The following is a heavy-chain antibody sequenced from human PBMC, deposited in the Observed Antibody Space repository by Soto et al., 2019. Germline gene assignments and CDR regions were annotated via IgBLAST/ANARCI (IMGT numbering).Heavy chain of an antibody. D-gene: IGHD2-2*01. CDR3: ARGNREYQLPNWFDP. Sequence: PGGSLRLSCAASGFTFSNYAMSWVRQAPGKGLEWVSSISSSSSTIYYADSVKGRFTISRDKAKNSLYLQMNSLRAEDTAVYYCARGNREYQLPNWFDPWGQGTLVTVSS. V-gene: IGHV3-48*01. CDR1: GFTFSNYA. J-gene: IGHJ5*02. CDR2: ISSSSSTI.